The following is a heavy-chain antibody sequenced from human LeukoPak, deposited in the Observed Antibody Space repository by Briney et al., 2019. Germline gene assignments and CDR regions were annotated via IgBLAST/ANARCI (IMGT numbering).Heavy chain of an antibody. CDR2: IYHSGNT. V-gene: IGHV4-39*07. CDR3: ARLSEWLRLSFDS. J-gene: IGHJ4*02. Sequence: SETLSLTCTVSGGSISSSNYYWGWIRQPPGKGLEWIGNIYHSGNTYYNPSLKSRVTISVDTSKNQFSLKLTPVTAADTAVYYCARLSEWLRLSFDSWGQGTLVAVSS. D-gene: IGHD5-12*01. CDR1: GGSISSSNYY.